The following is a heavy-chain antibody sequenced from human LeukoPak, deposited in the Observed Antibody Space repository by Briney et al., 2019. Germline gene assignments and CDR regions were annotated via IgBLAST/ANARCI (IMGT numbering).Heavy chain of an antibody. CDR2: IYHSWST. D-gene: IGHD5-12*01. V-gene: IGHV4-59*01. CDR1: GGSISSYY. CDR3: ARGGSEIDY. Sequence: PSQTLSLTCTVAGGSISSYYASWVRQPPGKGLKWIGYIYHSWSTNYNPSLKNRVTISVDTSKNQFSLKLSSVTAADTAVYYCARGGSEIDYWGQGTLVTVSS. J-gene: IGHJ4*02.